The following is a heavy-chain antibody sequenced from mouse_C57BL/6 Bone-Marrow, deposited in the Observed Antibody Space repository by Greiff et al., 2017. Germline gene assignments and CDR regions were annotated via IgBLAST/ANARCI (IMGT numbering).Heavy chain of an antibody. CDR2: IDPNSGGT. V-gene: IGHV1-72*01. Sequence: QVQLQQPGAELVKPGASVKLSCKASGYTFTSYWMHWVKQRPGRGLEWIGRIDPNSGGTKYNEKFKGKATLTVDNPSSTAYMQLSSLTSEDSAVYYGAIALWLLRPSWFAYWGQGTLVTVSA. CDR3: AIALWLLRPSWFAY. CDR1: GYTFTSYW. J-gene: IGHJ3*01. D-gene: IGHD2-3*01.